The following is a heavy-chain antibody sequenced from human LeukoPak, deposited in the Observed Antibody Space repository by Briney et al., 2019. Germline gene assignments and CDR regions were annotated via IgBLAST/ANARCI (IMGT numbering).Heavy chain of an antibody. Sequence: PSETLSLTCTVSGGSISSYYWSWIRQPPGKGLEWIGYIYTSGSTNYNPSLKSRVTISVDTSKNQFSLKLSSVTAADTAVYYCARASDYYDSSGYYHYNYYMDVWGKGTTVTVSS. CDR3: ARASDYYDSSGYYHYNYYMDV. J-gene: IGHJ6*03. V-gene: IGHV4-4*09. CDR2: IYTSGST. CDR1: GGSISSYY. D-gene: IGHD3-22*01.